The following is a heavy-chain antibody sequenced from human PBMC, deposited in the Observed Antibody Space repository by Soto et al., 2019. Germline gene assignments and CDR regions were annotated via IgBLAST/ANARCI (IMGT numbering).Heavy chain of an antibody. D-gene: IGHD6-13*01. Sequence: SETLSLTCAVYGGSFSGYYWSWIRQPPGKGLEWIGEINHSGSTNYNPSLKSRVTISVDTSKNQFSLKLSSVTAADTAVYYCARGLSSRWYGFDYWGQGTLVTVSS. CDR3: ARGLSSRWYGFDY. V-gene: IGHV4-34*01. J-gene: IGHJ4*02. CDR1: GGSFSGYY. CDR2: INHSGST.